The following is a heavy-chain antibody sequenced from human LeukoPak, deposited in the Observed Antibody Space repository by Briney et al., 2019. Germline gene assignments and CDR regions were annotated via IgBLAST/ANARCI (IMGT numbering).Heavy chain of an antibody. CDR1: GFTFSSYS. J-gene: IGHJ5*02. D-gene: IGHD6-19*01. CDR3: AKVGSGTVAGTSRRVWFGP. Sequence: GSLRLSCAASGFTFSSYSFNWVRQVPGKGLEWVSAISGSGGSTYYADSVKGRFTISRDNSKNTLYLQMNSLRAEDTAVYYCAKVGSGTVAGTSRRVWFGPWGQGTLVTVSS. CDR2: ISGSGGST. V-gene: IGHV3-23*01.